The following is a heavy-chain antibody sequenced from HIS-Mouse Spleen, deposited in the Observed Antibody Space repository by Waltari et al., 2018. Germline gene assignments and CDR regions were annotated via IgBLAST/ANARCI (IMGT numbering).Heavy chain of an antibody. V-gene: IGHV4-39*07. J-gene: IGHJ2*01. D-gene: IGHD6-13*01. CDR1: GGSISSSSYY. Sequence: QLQLQESGPGLVKPSETLSLTCTVSGGSISSSSYYWGWIRQPPGKGLEWIGSIYYSGSTYYNPSHKRLVTISVDTSKNQFSRKLSSVTAADTAVYYCAREIPYSSSWYDWYFDLWGRGTLVTVSS. CDR3: AREIPYSSSWYDWYFDL. CDR2: IYYSGST.